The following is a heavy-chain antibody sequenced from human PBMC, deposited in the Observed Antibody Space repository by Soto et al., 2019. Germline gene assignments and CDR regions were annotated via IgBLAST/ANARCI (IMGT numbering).Heavy chain of an antibody. J-gene: IGHJ4*02. V-gene: IGHV4-59*01. CDR1: GGSISSYY. D-gene: IGHD2-21*02. CDR2: IYYSGST. Sequence: QVQLQESGPGLVKPSETLSLTCTVSGGSISSYYWSWIRQPPGKGLEWIGYIYYSGSTNYNPSLKSRVTISVDTSKNQFSVKLSSVTAADTAVYYCARMTFDDYFDYWGQGTLVTVSS. CDR3: ARMTFDDYFDY.